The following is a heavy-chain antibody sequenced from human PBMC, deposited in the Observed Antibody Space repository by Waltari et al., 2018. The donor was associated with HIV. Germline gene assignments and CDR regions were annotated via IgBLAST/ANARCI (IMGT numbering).Heavy chain of an antibody. CDR3: TRVKSGQMHYGMDV. CDR1: GFTFSTYD. Sequence: EVRLLQSGGGLVQPGGSLRLSCAAFGFTFSTYDMHLVRQRTGKGLEWVSTIYTTADSFYPASVKGRFTISRENAKNSLYLQMNRLGVEDTAVYYCTRVKSGQMHYGMDVWGQGTTVTVSS. V-gene: IGHV3-13*01. J-gene: IGHJ6*02. CDR2: IYTTADS. D-gene: IGHD3-10*01.